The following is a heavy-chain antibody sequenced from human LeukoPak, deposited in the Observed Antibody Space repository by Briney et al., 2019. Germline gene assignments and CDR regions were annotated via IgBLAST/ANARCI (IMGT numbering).Heavy chain of an antibody. D-gene: IGHD5-24*01. CDR2: IYYSGST. CDR1: GGSNSSYY. V-gene: IGHV4-59*01. CDR3: ARDDGYNINDY. J-gene: IGHJ4*02. Sequence: PSETLSLTCTVSGGSNSSYYWSWIRQPPGKGLEWIGYIYYSGSTNYNPSLKSRVTISVDTSKNQFSLKLSSVTAADTAVYYCARDDGYNINDYWGQGTLVTVSS.